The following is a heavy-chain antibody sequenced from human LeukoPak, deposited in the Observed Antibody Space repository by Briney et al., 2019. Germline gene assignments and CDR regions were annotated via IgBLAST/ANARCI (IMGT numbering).Heavy chain of an antibody. D-gene: IGHD4-17*01. Sequence: PSETLSLTCTVSGGSISSSSYYWGWIRQPPGKGLEWIGSIYYSGSTYYNPSLKSRVTISVDTSKNQFSLKLSSVTAADTAVYYCASGDGDPLDYWGQGTLVTVSS. CDR3: ASGDGDPLDY. V-gene: IGHV4-39*07. J-gene: IGHJ4*02. CDR1: GGSISSSSYY. CDR2: IYYSGST.